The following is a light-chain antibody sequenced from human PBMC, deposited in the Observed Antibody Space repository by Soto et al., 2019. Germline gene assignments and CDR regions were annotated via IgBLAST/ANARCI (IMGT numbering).Light chain of an antibody. CDR3: QKYDSAPWT. CDR2: SAS. Sequence: IQMTQSPSSLSASVGDRVIITCRASQGIGNSLAWYQQKAGRVPKLLMHSASTLLSGVPSRFSGSGSGTDFTLTTSSLQPEDVATYYWQKYDSAPWTFGQGTKVEIK. V-gene: IGKV1-27*01. CDR1: QGIGNS. J-gene: IGKJ1*01.